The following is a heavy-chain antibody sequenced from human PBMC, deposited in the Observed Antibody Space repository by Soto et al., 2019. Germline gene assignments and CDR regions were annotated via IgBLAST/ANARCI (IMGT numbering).Heavy chain of an antibody. J-gene: IGHJ4*02. CDR3: ARGLRNYYDSSGYLPDY. CDR1: GGSISSGDYY. V-gene: IGHV4-30-4*01. Sequence: SETLSLTCTVSGGSISSGDYYWSWIRQPPGKGLEWIGYIYYSGSTYYNPSLKSRVTISVDTSKNQFSLKLSSVTAADTAVYYCARGLRNYYDSSGYLPDYWGQGTLVTVSS. D-gene: IGHD3-22*01. CDR2: IYYSGST.